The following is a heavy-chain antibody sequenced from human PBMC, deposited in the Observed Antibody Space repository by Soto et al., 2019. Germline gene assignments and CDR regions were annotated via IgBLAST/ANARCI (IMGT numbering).Heavy chain of an antibody. CDR1: GFSFSTYW. V-gene: IGHV3-74*01. D-gene: IGHD6-13*01. J-gene: IGHJ5*02. CDR2: IGDDGTLT. Sequence: EVQVVESGGGLVQPGGSLRLSCEASGFSFSTYWMHWVRQVPGKGLEWVSRIGDDGTLTAYAEPVKGRFTISRDNAKNTLYLQMDSLRPEDTAVYHCARDRSPSSSWYKWAFDPWGQGTHVIVSS. CDR3: ARDRSPSSSWYKWAFDP.